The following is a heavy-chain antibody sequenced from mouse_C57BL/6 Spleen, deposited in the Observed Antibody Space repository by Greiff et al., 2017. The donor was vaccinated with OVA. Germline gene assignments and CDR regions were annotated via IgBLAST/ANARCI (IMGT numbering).Heavy chain of an antibody. Sequence: EVQLQQSGAELVKPGASVKLSCTASGFNIKDYYMHWVKQRTEQGLEWIGKIDPEDGETKYAQKFKGKATITAVTSSNTAYRQLSSLTSEDTAVYYWARPDYGSSSYYFDYWGQGTTLTVSS. CDR2: IDPEDGET. CDR1: GFNIKDYY. CDR3: ARPDYGSSSYYFDY. D-gene: IGHD1-1*01. V-gene: IGHV14-2*01. J-gene: IGHJ2*01.